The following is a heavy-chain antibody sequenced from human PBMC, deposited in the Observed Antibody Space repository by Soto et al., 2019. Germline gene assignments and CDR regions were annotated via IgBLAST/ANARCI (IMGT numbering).Heavy chain of an antibody. CDR2: ISYDGSSK. Sequence: QVQLVESGGGVVQPGRSLRLSCAASGFTFSNYAMHWVRQAPGKGLEWVSLISYDGSSKYYADSVKGRFTFSRDNSKNTLSVQMNSLRLEDTAVYYCATGGYNGYALDYWGQGTLVTVSS. J-gene: IGHJ4*02. V-gene: IGHV3-30*03. D-gene: IGHD5-12*01. CDR1: GFTFSNYA. CDR3: ATGGYNGYALDY.